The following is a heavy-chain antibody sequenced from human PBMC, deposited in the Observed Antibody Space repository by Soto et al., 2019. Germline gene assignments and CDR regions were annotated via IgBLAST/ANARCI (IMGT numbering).Heavy chain of an antibody. CDR1: GFTFSSYG. J-gene: IGHJ4*02. CDR3: ARDRANIAVAGSLYY. CDR2: IWYDGSNK. V-gene: IGHV3-33*01. Sequence: QVQLVESGGGVVQPGRSLRLSCAASGFTFSSYGMHWVRQAPGKGLEWVAVIWYDGSNKYYADSVKGRITISRDNSKNTLYLQMSSMRAEDTAVYYCARDRANIAVAGSLYYWGQGTLVTVSS. D-gene: IGHD6-19*01.